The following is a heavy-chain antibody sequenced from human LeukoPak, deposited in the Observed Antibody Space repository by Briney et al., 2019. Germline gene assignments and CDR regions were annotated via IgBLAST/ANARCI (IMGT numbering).Heavy chain of an antibody. CDR1: GFTFSSYA. V-gene: IGHV3-21*01. CDR3: AKDLHFSYFDY. J-gene: IGHJ4*02. Sequence: GGSLRLSCAASGFTFSSYAMSWVRQAPGKGLEWVSSISSSSSYIYYADSVKGRFTISRDNAKNSLYLQMNSLRAEDTAVYYCAKDLHFSYFDYWGQGTLVTVSS. D-gene: IGHD3-3*02. CDR2: ISSSSSYI.